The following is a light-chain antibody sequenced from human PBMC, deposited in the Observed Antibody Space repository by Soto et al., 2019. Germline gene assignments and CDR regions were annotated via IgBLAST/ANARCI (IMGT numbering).Light chain of an antibody. J-gene: IGLJ1*01. CDR1: NSDVGAYSY. V-gene: IGLV2-14*01. CDR3: SSKRTSSALGV. CDR2: EVS. Sequence: QSILTQPASVSGSPGQSITISCTGTNSDVGAYSYVSWYQPHPGKAPKLVIYEVSNRPSGVSNRFSGSKSGNTASLTISGLQAEDEADYYCSSKRTSSALGVFGTGTKVTVL.